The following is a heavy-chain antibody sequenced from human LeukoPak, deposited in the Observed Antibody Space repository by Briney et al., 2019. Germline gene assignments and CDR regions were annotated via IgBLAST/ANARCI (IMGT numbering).Heavy chain of an antibody. CDR2: INTDGTVT. Sequence: GGSLRLSCAASGFTFSKYWMLWVRQAPGKGLESVSRINTDGTVTTCADSVKGRFAVSRDNADNTMFLQMNSVRDEDTAVYYCATKQWLAPPPDSWGQGTPVTVSS. V-gene: IGHV3-74*01. CDR1: GFTFSKYW. J-gene: IGHJ4*02. CDR3: ATKQWLAPPPDS. D-gene: IGHD6-19*01.